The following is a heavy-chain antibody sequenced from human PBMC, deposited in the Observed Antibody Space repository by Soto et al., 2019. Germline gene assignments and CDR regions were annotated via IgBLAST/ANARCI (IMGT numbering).Heavy chain of an antibody. D-gene: IGHD3-10*01. Sequence: GASVKVSCKASGYTFTSYAMHWVRQAPGQRLEWMGWINAGNGNKKYSQKFQGRITITRDTSASTAYMELSSLRSEDTAVYYCARGPLLWGDVWGQGTTVTVSS. CDR1: GYTFTSYA. V-gene: IGHV1-3*01. CDR3: ARGPLLWGDV. J-gene: IGHJ6*02. CDR2: INAGNGNK.